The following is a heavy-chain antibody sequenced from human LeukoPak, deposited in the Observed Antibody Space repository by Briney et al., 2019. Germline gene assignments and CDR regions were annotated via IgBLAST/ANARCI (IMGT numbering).Heavy chain of an antibody. V-gene: IGHV1-69*04. CDR1: GGTFSSYA. Sequence: SVKVSCKASGGTFSSYAISWVRQAPGQGLEWMGRIIPILGIANYAQKFQGRVTITADKSKSTAYMELSSLRSEDTAVYYCARGVSGGNFDYWGQGTLVTVSS. CDR2: IIPILGIA. J-gene: IGHJ4*02. D-gene: IGHD2-15*01. CDR3: ARGVSGGNFDY.